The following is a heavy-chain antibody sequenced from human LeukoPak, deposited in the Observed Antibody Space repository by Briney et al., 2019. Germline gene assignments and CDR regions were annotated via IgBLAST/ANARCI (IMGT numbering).Heavy chain of an antibody. CDR1: GFTFSSYG. J-gene: IGHJ4*02. V-gene: IGHV3-30*02. CDR3: ARDYYDRSGYWGLDY. CDR2: IRYDGSNK. Sequence: PGGSLRLSCAASGFTFSSYGMHWVRQAPGKGLEWVAFIRYDGSNKYYADSVKGRFTISRDNAKNSLFLQMNSLRAEDTAVYYCARDYYDRSGYWGLDYWGQGTLVTVSS. D-gene: IGHD3-22*01.